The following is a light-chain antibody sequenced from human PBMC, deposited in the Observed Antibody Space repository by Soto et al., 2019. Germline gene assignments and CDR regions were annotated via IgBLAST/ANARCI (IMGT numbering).Light chain of an antibody. J-gene: IGLJ1*01. V-gene: IGLV2-14*01. CDR3: SSFTMSNTYV. CDR1: SSDVGAYDY. CDR2: DVG. Sequence: QSVLTQPASVSGSPGQSITICCTGTSSDVGAYDYVSWFQQHPGKAPKLMIYDVGNRPSGVSNRFSGSKSGNTASLTISGLQAEDEADYYCSSFTMSNTYVFGTGTKLTVL.